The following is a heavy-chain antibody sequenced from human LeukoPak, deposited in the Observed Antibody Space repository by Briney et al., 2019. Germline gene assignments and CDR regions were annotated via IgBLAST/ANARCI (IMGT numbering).Heavy chain of an antibody. Sequence: SETLSLTCIVSGGSINSYYWNWIRQPPGKGLEWIGYVFYSGNTNYNPSLKSRVTISVDASKSQLSLKLSSVTAADTAVYYCARELVTKYSTTYYYFGLDVWGQGTTVTVSS. D-gene: IGHD6-6*01. CDR2: VFYSGNT. V-gene: IGHV4-59*01. J-gene: IGHJ6*02. CDR3: ARELVTKYSTTYYYFGLDV. CDR1: GGSINSYY.